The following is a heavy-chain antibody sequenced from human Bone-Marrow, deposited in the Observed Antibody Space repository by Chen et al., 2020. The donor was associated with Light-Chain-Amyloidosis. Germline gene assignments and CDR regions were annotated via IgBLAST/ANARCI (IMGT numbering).Heavy chain of an antibody. J-gene: IGHJ5*02. Sequence: EVQLVESGGGLVQPGGSLRLSCAASGFSFRSYWMTWVRQVSGKGLEWVAKMKEGGSEKYYVDSVKGRFTISRDNAKNSLYLQMKNLRVEDTAVYYCAGDRGWFDPWGQGTLVTVSS. CDR2: MKEGGSEK. CDR3: AGDRGWFDP. CDR1: GFSFRSYW. V-gene: IGHV3-7*01.